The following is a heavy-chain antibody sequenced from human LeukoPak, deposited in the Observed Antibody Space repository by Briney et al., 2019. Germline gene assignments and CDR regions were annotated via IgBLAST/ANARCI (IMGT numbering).Heavy chain of an antibody. CDR2: IYYSGGT. CDR1: GGSISGYF. CDR3: ARLGRDDDGNPHDY. Sequence: SETLSLTCTVSGGSISGYFRSWIRQPPGRALDYIGYIYYSGGTDYNPPLKSRLSISVDTSKNQFSLKLSSVTAADTAVYYCARLGRDDDGNPHDYWGQGTLVTVSS. D-gene: IGHD5-24*01. V-gene: IGHV4-59*08. J-gene: IGHJ4*02.